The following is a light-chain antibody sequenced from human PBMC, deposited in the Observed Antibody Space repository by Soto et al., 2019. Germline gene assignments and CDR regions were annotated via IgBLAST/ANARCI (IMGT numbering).Light chain of an antibody. CDR2: DAS. CDR1: QSVSSY. V-gene: IGKV3-11*01. CDR3: QQRSNWPRT. J-gene: IGKJ1*01. Sequence: EIVLTQSPATLPLSPGERATLSCRASQSVSSYLAWYQQKPGQAPRLLIHDASNRATGIPARFSGSGSGTDFTLTISSLEPEDFAVYYCQQRSNWPRTFGQGTKVDIK.